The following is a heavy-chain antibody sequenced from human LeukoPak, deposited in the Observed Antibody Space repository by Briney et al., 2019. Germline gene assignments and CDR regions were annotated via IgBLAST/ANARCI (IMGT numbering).Heavy chain of an antibody. CDR3: ARDGSEQWLAFDY. D-gene: IGHD6-19*01. CDR2: ISGSGGST. CDR1: GFTFSSYG. V-gene: IGHV3-23*01. Sequence: GGSLRLSCAASGFTFSSYGMSWVRQAPGKGLEWVSAISGSGGSTYYADSVKGRFTISRDNSKNTLYLQMNSLRAEDTAVYYCARDGSEQWLAFDYWGQGTLVTVSS. J-gene: IGHJ4*02.